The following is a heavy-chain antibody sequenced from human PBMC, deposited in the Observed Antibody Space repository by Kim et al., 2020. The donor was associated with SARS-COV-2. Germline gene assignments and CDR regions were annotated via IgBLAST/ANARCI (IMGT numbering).Heavy chain of an antibody. V-gene: IGHV3-23*01. CDR2: ISGSGAGT. Sequence: GGSLRLSCAASGFTFNTYAMSWVRQAPGRGLEWVSSISGSGAGTYYADSVKGRFTISRDNSENTLYLQMNSLRAEDTAIYYCVKGRSDKIAAAVNYWGQG. CDR3: VKGRSDKIAAAVNY. CDR1: GFTFNTYA. J-gene: IGHJ4*02. D-gene: IGHD6-13*01.